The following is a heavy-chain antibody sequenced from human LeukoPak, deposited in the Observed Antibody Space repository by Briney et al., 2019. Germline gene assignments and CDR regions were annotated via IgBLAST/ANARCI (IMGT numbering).Heavy chain of an antibody. D-gene: IGHD2-21*01. V-gene: IGHV3-23*01. J-gene: IGHJ4*02. CDR2: ISGSGGST. CDR1: GFTFSSYA. CDR3: AKAPLVYCGGDCYSYYFDY. Sequence: GSLRLSCAASGFTFSSYAMSWVRQAPGKGLEWVSAISGSGGSTYYADSVKGRFTISRDNSKNTLYLQMNSLRAEDTAVYYCAKAPLVYCGGDCYSYYFDYWGQGTLVTVSS.